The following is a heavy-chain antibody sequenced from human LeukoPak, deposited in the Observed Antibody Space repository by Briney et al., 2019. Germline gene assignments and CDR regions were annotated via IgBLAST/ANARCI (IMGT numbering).Heavy chain of an antibody. Sequence: SETLSLTCAVYGGSFSGYYWSWIRQPPGKGLEWIGEINHSGSTNYNPSLKSRVTISVDTSKNQFSLKLSSVTAADTAVYYCARVVVAPLYYFDYWGQGTLVTVSS. D-gene: IGHD2-21*01. CDR3: ARVVVAPLYYFDY. V-gene: IGHV4-34*01. J-gene: IGHJ4*02. CDR1: GGSFSGYY. CDR2: INHSGST.